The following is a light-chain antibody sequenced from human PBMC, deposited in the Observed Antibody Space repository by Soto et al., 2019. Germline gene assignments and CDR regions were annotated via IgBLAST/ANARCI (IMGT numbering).Light chain of an antibody. V-gene: IGLV2-14*01. CDR2: EVS. J-gene: IGLJ2*01. Sequence: QSFLTQPASVSGSPGQSITISCTGTSNDVGGYNYVSWYQQHPGKVPKLMIYEVSNRPSGVSNRFSGSKSGNTASLTISGLQAEDEADYYCSSYSSSRTLVFGGGTKVTVL. CDR3: SSYSSSRTLV. CDR1: SNDVGGYNY.